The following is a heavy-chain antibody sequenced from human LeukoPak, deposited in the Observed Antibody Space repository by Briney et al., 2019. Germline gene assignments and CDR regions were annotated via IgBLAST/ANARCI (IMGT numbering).Heavy chain of an antibody. CDR1: GGSIRSGSYY. Sequence: SQTLSLTCTVSGGSIRSGSYYWSWIRQPAGKGLEWIGRIHAGGSTNYNPSLKSRVTISADTSKNQFSLKLSSVTTADTAVYYCAREFRKGWDWFDPWGQGTLVTVSS. CDR3: AREFRKGWDWFDP. CDR2: IHAGGST. D-gene: IGHD1-26*01. J-gene: IGHJ5*02. V-gene: IGHV4-61*02.